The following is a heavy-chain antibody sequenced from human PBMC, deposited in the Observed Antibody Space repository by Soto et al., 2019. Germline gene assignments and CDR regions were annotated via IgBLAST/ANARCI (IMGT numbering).Heavy chain of an antibody. J-gene: IGHJ4*02. V-gene: IGHV4-59*08. CDR2: IYYSGST. CDR1: GGSISSYY. D-gene: IGHD2-15*01. CDR3: AGRYGGTFDY. Sequence: QVQLQESGPGLVKPSETLSLTCTVSGGSISSYYWSWIRQPPGKVLEWIGYIYYSGSTNYNPSLKSRVTRSVDTSKYQFSLKLSSVTAAGTAVYYCAGRYGGTFDYWGQGTLVTVSS.